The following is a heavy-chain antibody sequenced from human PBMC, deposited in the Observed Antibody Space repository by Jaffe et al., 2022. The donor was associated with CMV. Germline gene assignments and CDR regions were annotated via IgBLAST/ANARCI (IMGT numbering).Heavy chain of an antibody. D-gene: IGHD3-10*01. Sequence: QVQLQQWGAGLLKPSETLSLTCAVYGGSFSDHYWTWIRQPPGKGLEWIGEINHSGSTNYNSSLKSRVTMSVDTSKNQFSLKLTSVTAADTALYFCARGRSRGVRFYLFDNTPGDYWGQGTLVTVFS. CDR3: ARGRSRGVRFYLFDNTPGDY. J-gene: IGHJ4*02. V-gene: IGHV4-34*01. CDR2: INHSGST. CDR1: GGSFSDHY.